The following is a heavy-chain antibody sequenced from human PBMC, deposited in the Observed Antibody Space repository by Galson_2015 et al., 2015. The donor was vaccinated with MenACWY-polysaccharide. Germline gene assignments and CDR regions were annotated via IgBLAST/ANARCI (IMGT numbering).Heavy chain of an antibody. CDR2: IFSSGTT. CDR3: ARLPGEALRHGSRGYVSGMDV. J-gene: IGHJ6*02. Sequence: ETLSLTCTVSGGSLTRRTYSWGWIRQPPGQGLEWVATIFSSGTTYYSQSLKRRLTMSIDTSRNQLSLKVIAVTAADTAVYYWARLPGEALRHGSRGYVSGMDVWGQGTTVTISS. V-gene: IGHV4-39*01. CDR1: GGSLTRRTYS. D-gene: IGHD3-10*01.